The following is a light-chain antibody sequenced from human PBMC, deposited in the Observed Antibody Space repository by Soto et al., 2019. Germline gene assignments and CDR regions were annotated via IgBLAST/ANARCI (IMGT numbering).Light chain of an antibody. CDR2: AAS. Sequence: DIRMTQSPSSLSASVGDRVTITCRASASISNYLNWYQQTPGKAPNLLIYAASSLQSGVPSRFSGSGSGTDFTLTSSSLQPEDFETYYCQQSYITPWTFGQGTKVEIK. J-gene: IGKJ1*01. V-gene: IGKV1-39*01. CDR1: ASISNY. CDR3: QQSYITPWT.